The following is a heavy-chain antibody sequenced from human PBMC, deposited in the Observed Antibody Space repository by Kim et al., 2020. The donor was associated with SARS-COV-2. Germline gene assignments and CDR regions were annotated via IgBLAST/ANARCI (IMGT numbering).Heavy chain of an antibody. V-gene: IGHV4-59*01. CDR3: ARGMEGYSSSWYTDY. J-gene: IGHJ4*02. CDR1: GGSISSYY. CDR2: IYYSGST. D-gene: IGHD6-13*01. Sequence: SETLSLTCTVSGGSISSYYWSSIRQPPGKGLEWIGYIYYSGSTNYNPSLKSRVTISVDTSKNQFSLKLSSVTAADTAVYYCARGMEGYSSSWYTDYWGQGTLVTVSS.